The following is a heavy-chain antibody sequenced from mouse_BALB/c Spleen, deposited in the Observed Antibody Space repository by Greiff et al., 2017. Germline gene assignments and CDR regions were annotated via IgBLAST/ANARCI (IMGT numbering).Heavy chain of an antibody. J-gene: IGHJ2*01. CDR3: ARQGGYYGRLDY. CDR1: GFTFSSFG. D-gene: IGHD1-2*01. CDR2: ISNGGGST. Sequence: DVHLVESGGGLVQPGGSRKLSCAASGFTFSSFGMHWVRQAPEKGLEWVAYISNGGGSTYYPDTVKGRFTISRDNAKNTLYLQMSSLKSEDTAMYYCARQGGYYGRLDYWGQGTTLTVSS. V-gene: IGHV5-12-2*01.